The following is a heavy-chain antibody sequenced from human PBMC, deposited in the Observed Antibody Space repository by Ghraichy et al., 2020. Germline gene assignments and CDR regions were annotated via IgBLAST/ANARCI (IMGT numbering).Heavy chain of an antibody. J-gene: IGHJ3*02. CDR3: ARGPLYSGSYHGSAFDI. CDR1: GYTFTSYD. CDR2: MNPNSGNT. Sequence: ASVKVSCKASGYTFTSYDINWVRQATGQGLEWMGWMNPNSGNTGYAQKFQGRVTMTRNTSISTAYMELSSLRSEDTAVYYCARGPLYSGSYHGSAFDIWGQGTMVTVSS. D-gene: IGHD1-26*01. V-gene: IGHV1-8*01.